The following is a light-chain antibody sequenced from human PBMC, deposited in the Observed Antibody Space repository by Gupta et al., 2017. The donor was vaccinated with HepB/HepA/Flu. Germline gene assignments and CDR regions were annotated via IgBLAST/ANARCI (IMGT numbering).Light chain of an antibody. Sequence: DIQMTQSPSSLSASVGDRVTITCRASESISSYLNWYQQKAGKPPKLLIYAASNLQTGVPSRFSGSGSGTDFTLTISMRQPEDFATYYCQQSVTTPRTFGQGTKVEIK. CDR2: AAS. J-gene: IGKJ1*01. V-gene: IGKV1-39*01. CDR1: ESISSY. CDR3: QQSVTTPRT.